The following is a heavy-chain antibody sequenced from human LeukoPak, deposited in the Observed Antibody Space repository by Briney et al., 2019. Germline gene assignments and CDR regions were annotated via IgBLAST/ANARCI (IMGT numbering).Heavy chain of an antibody. V-gene: IGHV3-48*04. CDR3: ARDHSYAFDN. J-gene: IGHJ4*02. CDR2: GVIDSGNT. Sequence: AGGSLRLSCSASGFTFSDYRMNWARQAPGEGLDWMSYGVIDSGNTKYADSAKGRVTISGDNDRNSVYLQMNSLRVEDSAVYFCARDHSYAFDNWGQRTPVT. CDR1: GFTFSDYR. D-gene: IGHD5-18*01.